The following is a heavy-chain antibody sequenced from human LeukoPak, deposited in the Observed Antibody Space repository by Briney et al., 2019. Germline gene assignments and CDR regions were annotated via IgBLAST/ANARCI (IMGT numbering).Heavy chain of an antibody. CDR3: ARDRIQLWSDYFDY. J-gene: IGHJ4*02. CDR1: GGSISSYY. CDR2: IYTSGST. D-gene: IGHD5-18*01. V-gene: IGHV4-4*07. Sequence: PSETLFLTCTVSGGSISSYYWSWIRQPALKGLEWIGRIYTSGSTNYNPSLKSRVTMSVDTSKNQFSLKLSSVTAADTAVYYCARDRIQLWSDYFDYWGQGTLVTDSS.